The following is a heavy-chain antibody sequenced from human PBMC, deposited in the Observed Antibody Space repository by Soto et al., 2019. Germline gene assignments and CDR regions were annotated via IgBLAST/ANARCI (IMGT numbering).Heavy chain of an antibody. CDR3: ARIGSWALNFDY. D-gene: IGHD6-13*01. V-gene: IGHV3-33*01. CDR1: GFTFSSYH. CDR2: IWNDGSNK. Sequence: QVQLVESGGGVVQPGRSLRLSCAASGFTFSSYHMHWVRQAPGRGLEWLAVIWNDGSNKYYADSVKGRFTISRDNSKNTLWMQMNSRRVEDTAVYYCARIGSWALNFDYWGQGTLVTVSS. J-gene: IGHJ4*02.